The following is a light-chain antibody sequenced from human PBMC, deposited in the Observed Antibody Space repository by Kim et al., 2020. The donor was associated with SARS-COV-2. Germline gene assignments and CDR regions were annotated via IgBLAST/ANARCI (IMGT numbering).Light chain of an antibody. CDR3: LQDYSYPYT. Sequence: ASGGDRVAITCRASQGIRDKLGWNQQKLGRAPKLLIFAASNLQVEVPSRFSGSGSGTFFTPTITSLQPEDFATYYCLQDYSYPYTFGQGTKLEI. V-gene: IGKV1-6*01. J-gene: IGKJ2*01. CDR1: QGIRDK. CDR2: AAS.